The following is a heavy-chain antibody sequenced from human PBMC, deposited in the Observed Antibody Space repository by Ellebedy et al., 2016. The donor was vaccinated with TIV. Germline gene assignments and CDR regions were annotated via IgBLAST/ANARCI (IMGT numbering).Heavy chain of an antibody. J-gene: IGHJ5*02. CDR2: ISWNSASI. V-gene: IGHV3-9*01. D-gene: IGHD2-8*01. Sequence: SLKISXAASGFTFSNYWMHWVRQAPGKGLEWVSGISWNSASIDYADSVKGRFTISRDNAKNSLYLQMNSLRPEDTALYYCAKDMAYASSWYDHWGQGTLVTVSS. CDR1: GFTFSNYW. CDR3: AKDMAYASSWYDH.